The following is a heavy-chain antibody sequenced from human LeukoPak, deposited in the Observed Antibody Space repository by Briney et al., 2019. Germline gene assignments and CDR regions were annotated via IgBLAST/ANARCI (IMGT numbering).Heavy chain of an antibody. CDR1: GYTLTELS. CDR2: FDPADGET. D-gene: IGHD1-7*01. CDR3: ARVDWNYGRAFDI. V-gene: IGHV1-24*01. J-gene: IGHJ3*02. Sequence: AASVKVSCKVSGYTLTELSMHWVRQAPGKRLEWMGGFDPADGETIYAQKFQGRVTMTRDTSISTAYMELSRLRSDDTAVYYCARVDWNYGRAFDIWGQGTMVTVSS.